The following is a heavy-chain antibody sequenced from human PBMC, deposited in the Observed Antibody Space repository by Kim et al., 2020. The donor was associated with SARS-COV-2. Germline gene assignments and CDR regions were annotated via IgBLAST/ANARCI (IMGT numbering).Heavy chain of an antibody. Sequence: SVKVSCKASGGTFSSYAISWVRQAPGQGLEWMGGIIPIFGTANYAQKFQGRVTITADESTSTAYMELSSLRSEDTAVYYCARGYYYGSGTEYGMDVWGQGTTVTVSS. CDR2: IIPIFGTA. CDR1: GGTFSSYA. D-gene: IGHD3-10*01. J-gene: IGHJ6*02. V-gene: IGHV1-69*13. CDR3: ARGYYYGSGTEYGMDV.